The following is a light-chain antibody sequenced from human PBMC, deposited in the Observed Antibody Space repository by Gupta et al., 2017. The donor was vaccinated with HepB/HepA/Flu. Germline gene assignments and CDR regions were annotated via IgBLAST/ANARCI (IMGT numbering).Light chain of an antibody. Sequence: DIGMTQSTDSLAVSLDERVTINCKSNQSVLYSSNNKTYLSWYQHKPGKPPKLLIYWASTRESGVLDRLNGSGSGTDFTLNISGLQAEDVAVYYCQQYYNCPRTWTFGQGTKVEIK. V-gene: IGKV4-1*01. CDR1: QSVLYSSNNKTY. CDR2: WAS. CDR3: QQYYNCPRTWT. J-gene: IGKJ1*01.